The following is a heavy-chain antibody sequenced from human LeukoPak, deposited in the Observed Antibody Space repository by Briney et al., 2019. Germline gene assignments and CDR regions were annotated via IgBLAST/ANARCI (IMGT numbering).Heavy chain of an antibody. J-gene: IGHJ4*02. CDR2: IYYSGST. CDR3: AREKKWFGELSVDY. D-gene: IGHD3-10*01. Sequence: NPSETLSLTCTVSGGSISSYYWSWIRQPPGKGLEWIGYIYYSGSTNYNPSLKSRVTISVDTSKNQFSLKPSSVTAADTAVYYCAREKKWFGELSVDYWGQGTLVTVSS. V-gene: IGHV4-59*01. CDR1: GGSISSYY.